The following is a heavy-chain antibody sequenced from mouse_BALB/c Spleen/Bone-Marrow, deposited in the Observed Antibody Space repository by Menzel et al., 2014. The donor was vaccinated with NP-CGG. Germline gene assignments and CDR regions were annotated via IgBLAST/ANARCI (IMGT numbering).Heavy chain of an antibody. V-gene: IGHV3-5*02. Sequence: EVMLVESGPGLVKPSQTVSLTCTVTGISITTGNYRWSWIRRFPGNKLEWIGYIYYSGTITYNPSLTSRTTITRDTSKNQFFLEMNSLTAEDTATYYCARYGNYFDYWGQGTTLTVSS. D-gene: IGHD2-1*01. CDR1: GISITTGNYR. CDR3: ARYGNYFDY. J-gene: IGHJ2*01. CDR2: IYYSGTI.